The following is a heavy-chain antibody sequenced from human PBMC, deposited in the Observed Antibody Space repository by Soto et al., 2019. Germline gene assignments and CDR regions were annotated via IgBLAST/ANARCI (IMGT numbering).Heavy chain of an antibody. D-gene: IGHD3-22*01. CDR2: ISGYNGNT. CDR3: ARDVIIVVAHDAFDI. CDR1: GYTLTSYG. Sequence: GASVKVSCKASGYTLTSYGISWVRQAPGQGLEWMGWISGYNGNTNYAQKLQGRVSMTTDTSTSTAYMELRSLRSDDTAVYYCARDVIIVVAHDAFDIWGQGTMVTVSS. V-gene: IGHV1-18*01. J-gene: IGHJ3*02.